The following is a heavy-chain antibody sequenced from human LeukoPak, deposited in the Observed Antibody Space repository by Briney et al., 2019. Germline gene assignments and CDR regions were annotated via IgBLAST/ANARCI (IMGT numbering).Heavy chain of an antibody. V-gene: IGHV3-30*04. D-gene: IGHD2-15*01. CDR1: GFTFSINA. CDR2: ISYDGSNK. J-gene: IGHJ4*02. CDR3: ARDQPSVGWGFDS. Sequence: PGGSLRLSCAASGFTFSINAMHWVRQAPGKGLEWVAVISYDGSNKYYADSVKGRFTISRDNTKNSLNLQMNNLRAEDTGLYYCARDQPSVGWGFDSWGRGTLVIVSS.